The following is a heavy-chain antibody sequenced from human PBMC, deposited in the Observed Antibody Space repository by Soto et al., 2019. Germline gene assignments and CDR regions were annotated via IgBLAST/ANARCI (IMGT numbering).Heavy chain of an antibody. CDR2: TYYRTKWLY. J-gene: IGHJ4*02. Sequence: PSQTLSLTCAISGDSVSRDTTAWNWIRKSPSRGLEWLGRTYYRTKWLYDYASSVKSRITVTPDTSKNEFVLQMNSVSPEDTAVDLCAREEIETRFDWWGKGTLVTVYS. V-gene: IGHV6-1*01. CDR3: AREEIETRFDW. CDR1: GDSVSRDTTA. D-gene: IGHD3-22*01.